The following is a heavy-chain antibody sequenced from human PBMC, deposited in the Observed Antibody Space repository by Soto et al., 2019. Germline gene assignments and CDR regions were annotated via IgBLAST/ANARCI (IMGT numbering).Heavy chain of an antibody. V-gene: IGHV1-69*01. D-gene: IGHD3-3*01. CDR3: ARGHYYDFWRNYGMDV. CDR2: IIPIFGTA. J-gene: IGHJ6*02. Sequence: QVQLVQSGAEVKKPGSSVKVSCKASGGTFSSYAISWVRQAPGQGLEWMGGIIPIFGTANYAQKFQGRVTITADESTSTAYVELSSLRSEDTAVYYCARGHYYDFWRNYGMDVWGQGTTVTVSS. CDR1: GGTFSSYA.